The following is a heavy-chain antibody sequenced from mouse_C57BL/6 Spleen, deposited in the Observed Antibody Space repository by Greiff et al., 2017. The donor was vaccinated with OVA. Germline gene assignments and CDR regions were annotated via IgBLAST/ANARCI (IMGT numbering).Heavy chain of an antibody. CDR2: IYPRDGST. Sequence: QVQLQQSGPELVKPGASVKLSCKASGYTFTSYDINWVKQRPGQGLEWIGWIYPRDGSTKYNEKFKGKATLTVDTSSSTAYMELHSLTSEDSAVYFGARRSTMVTSYWYFDVWGTGTTVTVSS. CDR1: GYTFTSYD. J-gene: IGHJ1*03. CDR3: ARRSTMVTSYWYFDV. D-gene: IGHD2-2*01. V-gene: IGHV1-85*01.